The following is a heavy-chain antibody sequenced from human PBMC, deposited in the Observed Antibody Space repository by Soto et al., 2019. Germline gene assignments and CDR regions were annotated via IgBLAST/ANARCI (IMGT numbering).Heavy chain of an antibody. Sequence: EVQLVQSGAAVKKPGESLRISCKGSGYSFTSYWISWVRQMPGKGLEWMGRIDPSDSYTNYSPSFQGHVTISADKSISTAYLQWSSLKASDTAMYYCARLEAHLPYDNSLGWFDPWGQGTRVTVSS. CDR2: IDPSDSYT. V-gene: IGHV5-10-1*03. CDR1: GYSFTSYW. J-gene: IGHJ5*02. CDR3: ARLEAHLPYDNSLGWFDP. D-gene: IGHD3-22*01.